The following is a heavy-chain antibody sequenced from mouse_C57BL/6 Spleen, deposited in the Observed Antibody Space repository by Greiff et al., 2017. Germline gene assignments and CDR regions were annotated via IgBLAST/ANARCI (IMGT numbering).Heavy chain of an antibody. V-gene: IGHV1-52*01. J-gene: IGHJ2*01. CDR2: IDPSDSET. D-gene: IGHD1-1*01. CDR1: GYTFTSYW. Sequence: VQLQQPGAELVRPGSSVKLSCKASGYTFTSYWMHWVKQRPIQGLEWIGNIDPSDSETHYNQKFKDKATLTVDKSSSTAYMQLSSLTSEASAVYYGARGIYGVYFDYWGQGTTLTVSS. CDR3: ARGIYGVYFDY.